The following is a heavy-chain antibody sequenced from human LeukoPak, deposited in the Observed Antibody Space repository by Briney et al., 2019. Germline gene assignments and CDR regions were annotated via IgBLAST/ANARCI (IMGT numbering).Heavy chain of an antibody. CDR1: GFTFSSYE. CDR2: ISNGGNTI. Sequence: PGGSLRLSCAASGFTFSSYEMNWVRQAPGKGLEWVSYISNGGNTIYYADSVKGRFTISRDNAKNSLYLQMNSLRAEDTAVYYCARGGTAMVSFDYWGQGTLVTVSS. D-gene: IGHD5-18*01. J-gene: IGHJ4*02. V-gene: IGHV3-48*03. CDR3: ARGGTAMVSFDY.